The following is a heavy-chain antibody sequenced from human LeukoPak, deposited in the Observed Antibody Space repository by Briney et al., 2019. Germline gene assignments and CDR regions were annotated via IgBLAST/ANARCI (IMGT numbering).Heavy chain of an antibody. CDR3: ARAYLGRNTPFDY. D-gene: IGHD1/OR15-1a*01. V-gene: IGHV1-69*05. CDR2: IIPIFGTA. CDR1: GGTFSSYA. Sequence: SVKVSCKASGGTFSSYAISWVRQAPGQGLEWMGRIIPIFGTANYAQKFQGRVTITTDESTSTAYMELSSLRSEDTAVYYCARAYLGRNTPFDYWGQGTLVTVSS. J-gene: IGHJ4*02.